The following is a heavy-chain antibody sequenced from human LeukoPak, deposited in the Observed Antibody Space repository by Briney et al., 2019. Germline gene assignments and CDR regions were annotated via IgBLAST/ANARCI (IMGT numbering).Heavy chain of an antibody. J-gene: IGHJ4*02. V-gene: IGHV3-7*03. Sequence: TGGSLRLSCAASGFTFSSYWMSWVRQAPGKGLEWVANIKQDGSEKYYVDSVKGRFTISRDNAKNSLYLQMNSLRAEDTAVYYCARALDGSGSYYPLDYWGQRTLVTVSS. CDR1: GFTFSSYW. CDR3: ARALDGSGSYYPLDY. D-gene: IGHD3-10*01. CDR2: IKQDGSEK.